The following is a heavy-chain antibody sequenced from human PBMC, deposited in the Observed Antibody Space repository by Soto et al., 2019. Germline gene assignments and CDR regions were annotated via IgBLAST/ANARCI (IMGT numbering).Heavy chain of an antibody. J-gene: IGHJ4*02. V-gene: IGHV1-69*08. CDR2: IIPFLGVT. CDR1: GGTFSPHN. CDR3: ARDWESTVSTWSFGAF. Sequence: QVQLVQSGAEVKKPGSSVKVSCKASGGTFSPHNVNWVRQAPGQGLEWMGRIIPFLGVTNYAQKFQARVTLTADTSTTTAYMELSGMRFEDTAVYYCARDWESTVSTWSFGAFWGRGTLVTVST. D-gene: IGHD3-10*01.